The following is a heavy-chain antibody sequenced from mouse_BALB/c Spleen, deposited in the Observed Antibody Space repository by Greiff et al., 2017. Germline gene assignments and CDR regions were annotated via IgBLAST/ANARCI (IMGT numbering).Heavy chain of an antibody. CDR1: GYTFTDYN. V-gene: IGHV1S29*02. D-gene: IGHD1-1*01. J-gene: IGHJ2*01. CDR2: IYPYNGGT. CDR3: ARSATVVAPHFDY. Sequence: EVQLQQSGPELVKPGASVKISCKASGYTFTDYNMHWVKQSHGKSLEWIGYIYPYNGGTGYNQKFKSKATLTVDNSSSTAYMELRSLTSEDSAVYYCARSATVVAPHFDYWGQGTTLTVSS.